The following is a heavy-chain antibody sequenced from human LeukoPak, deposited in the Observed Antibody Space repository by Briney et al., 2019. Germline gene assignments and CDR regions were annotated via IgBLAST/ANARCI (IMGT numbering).Heavy chain of an antibody. CDR2: ISYDGSNK. CDR1: GFTFSSYA. J-gene: IGHJ4*02. V-gene: IGHV3-30*04. CDR3: AREMATIGDLFDY. Sequence: GGSLRLSCAASGFTFSSYAMHWVRQAPGKGLEWVAVISYDGSNKYYADSVKGRFTISRDNSKNTLYLQMNSLRAEDTAVYYCAREMATIGDLFDYWGQGTLVTVSS. D-gene: IGHD5-24*01.